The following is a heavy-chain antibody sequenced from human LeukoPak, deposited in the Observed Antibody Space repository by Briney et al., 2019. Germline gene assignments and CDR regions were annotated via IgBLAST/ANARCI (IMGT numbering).Heavy chain of an antibody. V-gene: IGHV3-66*01. CDR1: GFTVSSNY. Sequence: GGSLRLSCAASGFTVSSNYMSWVRQAPGKGLEWVSVIHSGGSTYYADSVKGRFTISRDNSKNTLYLQMNSLRAEDTAVYYCAGTGSSGWYMNFDYWGQGTLVTVSS. J-gene: IGHJ4*02. CDR3: AGTGSSGWYMNFDY. D-gene: IGHD6-19*01. CDR2: IHSGGST.